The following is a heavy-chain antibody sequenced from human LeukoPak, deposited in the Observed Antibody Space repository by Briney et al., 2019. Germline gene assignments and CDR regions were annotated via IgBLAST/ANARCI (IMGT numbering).Heavy chain of an antibody. D-gene: IGHD6-13*01. CDR3: PRQKYSINWYMSWFDP. CDR1: GASISSPSYY. Sequence: SETLSLTCTVSGASISSPSYYWAWIRQPPGEGLEWIGRVYYSGYTYYTPSLETRVTVSVATSKDQFSLKLSSVTAAETAAYYCPRQKYSINWYMSWFDPWGQGTLVTVSS. V-gene: IGHV4-39*01. J-gene: IGHJ5*02. CDR2: VYYSGYT.